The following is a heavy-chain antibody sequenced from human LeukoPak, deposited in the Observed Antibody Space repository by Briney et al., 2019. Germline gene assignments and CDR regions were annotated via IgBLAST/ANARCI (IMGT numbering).Heavy chain of an antibody. Sequence: PGRSLRLSCAASGFTFSSYAMHWVRQAPGKGLEWVAVISYDGSNKYYADSVKGRFTISRDNAKNSLYLQMNSLRAEDTALYYCAKDMGGWGNGGSQDPFDYWGQGTLVTVSS. J-gene: IGHJ4*02. D-gene: IGHD5-12*01. V-gene: IGHV3-30-3*01. CDR3: AKDMGGWGNGGSQDPFDY. CDR2: ISYDGSNK. CDR1: GFTFSSYA.